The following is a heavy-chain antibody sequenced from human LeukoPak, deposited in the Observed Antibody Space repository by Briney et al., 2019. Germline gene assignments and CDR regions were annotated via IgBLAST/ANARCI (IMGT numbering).Heavy chain of an antibody. J-gene: IGHJ4*02. CDR2: ISWNGGGM. CDR3: ARGSGSRFDY. V-gene: IGHV3-9*01. Sequence: GGSLRLSCAASGFTFDAYAMHWVRQAPGKGLEWVSGISWNGGGMGYAVSVKGRFTISRDNAKNSLYLQMNSLRAEDTAVYYCARGSGSRFDYWGQGTLVTVSS. D-gene: IGHD1-26*01. CDR1: GFTFDAYA.